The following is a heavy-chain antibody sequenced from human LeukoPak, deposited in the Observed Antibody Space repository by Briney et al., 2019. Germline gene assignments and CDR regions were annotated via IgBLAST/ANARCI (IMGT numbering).Heavy chain of an antibody. CDR2: ISGSGGST. Sequence: GGSLRLSCSACGFNFNSYWMSSLRQAPGKGLEWVSAISGSGGSTYYADSVKGRFTISRDNSKNTLYLQMNSLRAEDKAVYYCASTGVATPFDYWGQGTLVTVSS. D-gene: IGHD5-12*01. CDR3: ASTGVATPFDY. J-gene: IGHJ4*02. V-gene: IGHV3-23*01. CDR1: GFNFNSYW.